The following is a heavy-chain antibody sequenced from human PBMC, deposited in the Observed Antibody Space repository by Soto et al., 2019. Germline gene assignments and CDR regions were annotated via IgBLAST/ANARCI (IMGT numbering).Heavy chain of an antibody. J-gene: IGHJ4*02. D-gene: IGHD3-22*01. CDR1: GFTFSSYA. CDR3: AKDSIRITMIVVVPLYYFDY. V-gene: IGHV3-23*01. Sequence: GGSLRLSCAASGFTFSSYAMSWVRQAPGKGLEWVSAISGSGGSTYYADSVKGRFTISRDNSKNTLYLQMNSLRAEDTAVYYCAKDSIRITMIVVVPLYYFDYWGQGTLVTVSS. CDR2: ISGSGGST.